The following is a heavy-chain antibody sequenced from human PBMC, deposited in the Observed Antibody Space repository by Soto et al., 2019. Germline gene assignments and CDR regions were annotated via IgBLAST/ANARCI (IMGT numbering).Heavy chain of an antibody. D-gene: IGHD3-22*01. CDR2: ISGSGGST. Sequence: GASLRLSCAASGFTFSSYAMSWVRQAPGKGLEWVSAISGSGGSTYYADSVKGRFTISRDNSKNTLYLQMNSLRAEDTAVYYCAKDRLVRTYYYDSSGYSFDYWGQGTLVTVSS. CDR3: AKDRLVRTYYYDSSGYSFDY. V-gene: IGHV3-23*01. CDR1: GFTFSSYA. J-gene: IGHJ4*02.